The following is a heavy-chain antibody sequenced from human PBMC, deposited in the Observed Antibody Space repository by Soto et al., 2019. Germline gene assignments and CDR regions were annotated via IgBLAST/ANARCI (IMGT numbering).Heavy chain of an antibody. CDR3: STMPNVNEPAPMDG. J-gene: IGHJ6*02. CDR1: GGSISSGDYY. Sequence: SAALSLTCTVSGGSISSGDYYWGWIRQPPGKGLVWIGYIDYSGSTSYNESLKSRTGISADPSNRPCSMKSLSLPAGHTAVYLCSTMPNVNEPAPMDGWG. D-gene: IGHD2-2*01. V-gene: IGHV4-30-4*01. CDR2: IDYSGST.